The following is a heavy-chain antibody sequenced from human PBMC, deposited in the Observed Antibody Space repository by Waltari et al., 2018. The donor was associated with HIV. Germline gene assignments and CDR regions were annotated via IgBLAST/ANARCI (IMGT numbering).Heavy chain of an antibody. CDR1: GFTFSSSW. D-gene: IGHD6-13*01. J-gene: IGHJ4*02. V-gene: IGHV3-7*01. Sequence: EVRLVESGGGLVQPGGSLRLSCAASGFTFSSSWMTWVRQAPGKGLEWGANIKEYGSEIHYVDSVKGRFTISRDNAKNSLYLQMNSLRAEDTAVYYCARRQQLTDWGQGTLVTVSS. CDR3: ARRQQLTD. CDR2: IKEYGSEI.